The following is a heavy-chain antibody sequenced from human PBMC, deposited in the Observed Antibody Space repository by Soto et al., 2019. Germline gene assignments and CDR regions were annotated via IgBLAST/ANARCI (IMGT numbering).Heavy chain of an antibody. J-gene: IGHJ4*02. CDR2: ISWTSGTI. Sequence: EVQLVESGGGLVQPGRSLRLSCAASGFIFDNYAMHWVRQAPGKGLEWVSGISWTSGTIAYADSVKGRFTISRDNAKNSLYLQMNSLRAEDTALYYCAKGQSDYYVSSGNSTNGGVDYWGQGTLVTVSS. D-gene: IGHD3-22*01. CDR3: AKGQSDYYVSSGNSTNGGVDY. V-gene: IGHV3-9*01. CDR1: GFIFDNYA.